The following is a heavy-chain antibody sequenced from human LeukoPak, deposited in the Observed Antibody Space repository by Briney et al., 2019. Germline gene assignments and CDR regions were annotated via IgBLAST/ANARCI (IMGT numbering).Heavy chain of an antibody. CDR3: ARGIESYGDYGY. D-gene: IGHD4-17*01. CDR2: IYHSGST. CDR1: GYSISSGYY. J-gene: IGHJ4*02. Sequence: PSETLSLTCAVSGYSISSGYYWGWIRQPPGKGLEWIGSIYHSGSTNYNPSLKSRVTISIDTSKNQFSLKLSSLTAADTAIYYCARGIESYGDYGYWGQGILVTVSS. V-gene: IGHV4-38-2*01.